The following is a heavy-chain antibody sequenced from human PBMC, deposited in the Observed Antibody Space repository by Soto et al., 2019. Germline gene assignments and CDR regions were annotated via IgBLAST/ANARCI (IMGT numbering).Heavy chain of an antibody. J-gene: IGHJ4*02. CDR3: TRFEYSSCLYVDY. D-gene: IGHD6-19*01. CDR2: IRSKAYGGTT. Sequence: GGSLRLSCTASGFTFGDYAMSWVRQAPGKGLEGVGFIRSKAYGGTTEYAASVKGRFTISRDDSKSIAYLQMNSLKTEDTAVYYCTRFEYSSCLYVDYWGQGTLVTVSS. CDR1: GFTFGDYA. V-gene: IGHV3-49*04.